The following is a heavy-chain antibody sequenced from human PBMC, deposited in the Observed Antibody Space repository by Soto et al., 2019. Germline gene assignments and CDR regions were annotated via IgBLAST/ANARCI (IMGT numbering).Heavy chain of an antibody. V-gene: IGHV3-53*01. J-gene: IGHJ6*02. Sequence: GGSLRLSCAGSGFTVSSNYRSWVRQAPGKGLEWVSVIYSGGSTYYADSVKGRFTISRDNSKNTLYLQMNSLRAEDTAVYYCARDEGYSSSWYVSYYGMDVWGQGTTVTVSS. CDR1: GFTVSSNY. CDR3: ARDEGYSSSWYVSYYGMDV. CDR2: IYSGGST. D-gene: IGHD6-13*01.